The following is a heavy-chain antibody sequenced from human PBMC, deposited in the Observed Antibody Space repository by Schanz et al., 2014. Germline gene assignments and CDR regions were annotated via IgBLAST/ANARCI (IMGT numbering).Heavy chain of an antibody. D-gene: IGHD3-22*01. CDR2: IRYNGINE. J-gene: IGHJ4*02. Sequence: QVQLVESGGGVVQPGRSLRLSCATSGFTFSSYGLHWVRQAPGKGLEWVAFIRYNGINEYYADSVKGRFTISRDNSKNTLYLQMNSLRAEDTAVYYCAKDLPSDYYIAYWGQGTLVTVSS. CDR1: GFTFSSYG. CDR3: AKDLPSDYYIAY. V-gene: IGHV3-30*02.